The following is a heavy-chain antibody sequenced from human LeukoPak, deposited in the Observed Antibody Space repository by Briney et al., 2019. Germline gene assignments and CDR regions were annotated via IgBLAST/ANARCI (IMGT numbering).Heavy chain of an antibody. CDR1: GFTFSSYG. V-gene: IGHV3-30*18. CDR2: ISYDGSNK. J-gene: IGHJ6*02. D-gene: IGHD6-19*01. Sequence: PGGSLRLSCEASGFTFSSYGMHWVRQAPGKGLEWVAVISYDGSNKYYADSVKGRFTISRDNSKNTLYLQMNSLRAEDTAVYYCAKDLAVAATEFDDYYDGMDVWGQGTTVTVSS. CDR3: AKDLAVAATEFDDYYDGMDV.